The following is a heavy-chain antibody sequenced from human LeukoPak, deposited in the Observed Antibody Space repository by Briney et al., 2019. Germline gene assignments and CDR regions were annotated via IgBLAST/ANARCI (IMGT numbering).Heavy chain of an antibody. D-gene: IGHD6-13*01. J-gene: IGHJ4*02. CDR3: ARDRDSSSWYVFDY. CDR2: ISYDGSTK. V-gene: IGHV3-30*03. CDR1: GFIFSSYG. Sequence: GGSLRLSCAASGFIFSSYGLHWVRQAPGKGLEWVAVISYDGSTKYYADSVKGRFTISRDNSKNTLYLQMNSLRAEDTAVYYCARDRDSSSWYVFDYWGQGTLVTVSS.